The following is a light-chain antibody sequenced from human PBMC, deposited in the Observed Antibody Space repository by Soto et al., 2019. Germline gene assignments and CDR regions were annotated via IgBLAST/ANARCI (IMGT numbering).Light chain of an antibody. CDR3: SSYAGDSTLV. CDR1: SSDVGSYNL. V-gene: IGLV2-23*01. CDR2: EGT. J-gene: IGLJ2*01. Sequence: QSVLTQPASVSGSPGQSITISCTGTSSDVGSYNLVSWYQQHPDKAPKLMIYEGTKRPSGVSNRFSGSKSGNTASLTISGLQAEDEADYYCSSYAGDSTLVFGGGTKSPS.